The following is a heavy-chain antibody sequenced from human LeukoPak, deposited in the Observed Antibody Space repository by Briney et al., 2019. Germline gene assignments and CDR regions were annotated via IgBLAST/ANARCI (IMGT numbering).Heavy chain of an antibody. D-gene: IGHD4-17*01. CDR1: GYSINSGYS. CDR2: IYRSGST. J-gene: IGHJ6*03. Sequence: PSETLSLTCAVSGYSINSGYSWTWLRQPPGKGLEWIGSIYRSGSTFYNPSLKSRVTISLDTSKNQFSLKLSSVTAADTAVYFCARGTYGYYMDVWGKGTTVTVSS. CDR3: ARGTYGYYMDV. V-gene: IGHV4-38-2*01.